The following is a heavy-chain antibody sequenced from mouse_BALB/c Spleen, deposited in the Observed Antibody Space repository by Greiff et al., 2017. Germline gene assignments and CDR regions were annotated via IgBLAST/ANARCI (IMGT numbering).Heavy chain of an antibody. CDR1: GFTFSSYT. V-gene: IGHV5-12-2*01. CDR3: AREGNYDY. J-gene: IGHJ2*01. D-gene: IGHD2-1*01. CDR2: ISNGGGST. Sequence: DVMLVESGGGLVQPGGSLKLSCAASGFTFSSYTMSWVRQTPEKRLAWVAYISNGGGSTYYPDTVKGRFTISRDNAKNTLYLQMSSLKSEDTAMYYCAREGNYDYWGQGTTLTVSS.